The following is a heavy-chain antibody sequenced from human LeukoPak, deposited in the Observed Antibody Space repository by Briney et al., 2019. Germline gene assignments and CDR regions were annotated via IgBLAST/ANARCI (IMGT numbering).Heavy chain of an antibody. Sequence: GGSLRLSCAASGFTFSTYNMNWVRHATGKGLEWTSSITSSSSYIYYADSVKGRFTISRDNAKNSLYLQMNSLSPDDTAVYFCTRDPYSGHYGDYYYYYMDVWGKGTTVTISS. CDR1: GFTFSTYN. CDR3: TRDPYSGHYGDYYYYYMDV. CDR2: ITSSSSYI. J-gene: IGHJ6*03. V-gene: IGHV3-21*06. D-gene: IGHD1-26*01.